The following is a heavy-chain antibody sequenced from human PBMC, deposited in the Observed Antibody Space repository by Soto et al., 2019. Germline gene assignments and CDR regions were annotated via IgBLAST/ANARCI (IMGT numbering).Heavy chain of an antibody. D-gene: IGHD3-22*01. Sequence: PSETLSLTCTVSGGAISSYYWSWIRQPPGKGLEWIGYIYYSGSTYYNPSLKSRVTISVDTSKNQFSLKLSSVTAADTAVYYCARDSSGYQRGMDVWGQGTTVTVSS. V-gene: IGHV4-59*12. CDR1: GGAISSYY. CDR3: ARDSSGYQRGMDV. J-gene: IGHJ6*02. CDR2: IYYSGST.